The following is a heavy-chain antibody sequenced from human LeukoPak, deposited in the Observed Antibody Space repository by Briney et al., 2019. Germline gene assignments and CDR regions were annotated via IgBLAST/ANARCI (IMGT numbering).Heavy chain of an antibody. V-gene: IGHV1-69*04. D-gene: IGHD3-10*01. CDR3: AREDPVLLWFGELPMGDYYYGMDV. Sequence: SVKVSCKASGYTFTSYGISWVRQAPGQGLEWMGRIIPILGIANYAQKFQGRVTITADKSTSTAYMELSSLRSEDTAVYYCAREDPVLLWFGELPMGDYYYGMDVWGQGTTVTVSS. J-gene: IGHJ6*02. CDR2: IIPILGIA. CDR1: GYTFTSYG.